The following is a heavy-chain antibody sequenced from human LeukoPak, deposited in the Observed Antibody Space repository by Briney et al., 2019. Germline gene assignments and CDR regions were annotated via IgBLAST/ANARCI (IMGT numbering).Heavy chain of an antibody. CDR3: ARGGYYYYGMDV. CDR1: GGSFSGYY. J-gene: IGHJ6*02. Sequence: PSETLSLTCAVYGGSFSGYYWSWIRQPPGKGLEWIGYIYYSGSTNYNPSLKSRATISVDTSKNQFSLKLSSVTAADTAVYYCARGGYYYYGMDVWGQGTTVTVSS. CDR2: IYYSGST. V-gene: IGHV4-59*01.